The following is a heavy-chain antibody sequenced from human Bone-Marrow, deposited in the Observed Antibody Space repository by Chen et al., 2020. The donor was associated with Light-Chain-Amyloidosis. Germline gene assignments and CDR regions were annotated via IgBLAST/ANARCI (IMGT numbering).Heavy chain of an antibody. D-gene: IGHD3-9*01. CDR1: GFAFSSYA. CDR2: ISGSGGSR. Sequence: AASGFAFSSYAMSWVRQAPGKGLEWVSTISGSGGSRYYGDSVKGRLTISRDNSKNALFLQMDSLRAEDTAVYYCAKDISYDDILPGYPADAFDIWGQGTMVTVSS. CDR3: AKDISYDDILPGYPADAFDI. V-gene: IGHV3-23*01. J-gene: IGHJ3*02.